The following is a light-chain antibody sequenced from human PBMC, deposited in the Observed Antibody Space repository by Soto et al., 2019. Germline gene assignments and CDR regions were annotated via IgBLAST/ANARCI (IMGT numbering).Light chain of an antibody. CDR3: HQYVTSPIT. CDR2: GSA. V-gene: IGKV3-20*01. J-gene: IGKJ5*01. Sequence: EIVLTQSPGTLSLSPGDRATLSCRVSQTVTSDYLAWYQQRRGQAPRLLIYGSASRAAGIPDRFSGSGSGTDFTLTISSLEPEDFAVYYCHQYVTSPITFGQGTRLEIK. CDR1: QTVTSDY.